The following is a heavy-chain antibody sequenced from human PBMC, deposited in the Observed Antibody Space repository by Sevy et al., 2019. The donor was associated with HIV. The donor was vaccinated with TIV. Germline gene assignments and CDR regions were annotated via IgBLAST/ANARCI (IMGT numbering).Heavy chain of an antibody. J-gene: IGHJ5*02. CDR3: ARVMDYGELGNWFDP. CDR1: GYTFPAFS. Sequence: GGSLRLSCTASGYTFPAFSFNWVRQAPGKGLEWLSYISTGTDHIYYADSAKGRFTISRDDAQNSLYLQMNNLGAEDTAVYYCARVMDYGELGNWFDPWGQRTLVTVSS. CDR2: ISTGTDHI. D-gene: IGHD4-17*01. V-gene: IGHV3-21*05.